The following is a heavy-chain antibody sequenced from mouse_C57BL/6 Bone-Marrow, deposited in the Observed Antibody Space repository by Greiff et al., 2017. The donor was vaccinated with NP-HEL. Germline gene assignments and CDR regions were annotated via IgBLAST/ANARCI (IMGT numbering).Heavy chain of an antibody. Sequence: QVQLKQSGPELVKPGASVKISCKASGYAFSSSWMNWVKQRPGKGLEWIGRIYPGDGDTNYNGKFKGKATLTADKSSSTAYMQLSSLTSEDSAVYFCARTGAGISWCAYWGKGTLVTVSA. V-gene: IGHV1-82*01. D-gene: IGHD3-3*01. J-gene: IGHJ3*01. CDR3: ARTGAGISWCAY. CDR2: IYPGDGDT. CDR1: GYAFSSSW.